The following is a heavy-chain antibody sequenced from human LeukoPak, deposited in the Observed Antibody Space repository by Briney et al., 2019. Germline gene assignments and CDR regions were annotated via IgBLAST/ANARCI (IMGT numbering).Heavy chain of an antibody. D-gene: IGHD2-2*01. CDR2: TYYRSKWYN. CDR3: ARLTVPLRFDP. CDR1: GDSVSSNSAA. Sequence: SQTLSLTCAISGDSVSSNSAAWNWIRQSPSGGLEWLGRTYYRSKWYNDYAVSVKSRITINPDTSKNQFSLKLNSVSAADTAVYYCARLTVPLRFDPWGQGTLVTVSS. V-gene: IGHV6-1*01. J-gene: IGHJ5*02.